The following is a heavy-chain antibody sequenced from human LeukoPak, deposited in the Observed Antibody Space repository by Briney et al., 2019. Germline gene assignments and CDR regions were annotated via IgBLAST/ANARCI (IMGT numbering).Heavy chain of an antibody. CDR2: IYHSGST. CDR3: ARGLPRRRVGSCYDY. J-gene: IGHJ4*02. D-gene: IGHD2-15*01. Sequence: SETLSLTCAVYGGSFSGYYWSWIRQPQGKGLEGIGEIYHSGSTNYNPSLKSRVTISVDKSKNQFSLKLSSVTAADTAVYYCARGLPRRRVGSCYDYWGQGTLVTVSS. CDR1: GGSFSGYY. V-gene: IGHV4-34*01.